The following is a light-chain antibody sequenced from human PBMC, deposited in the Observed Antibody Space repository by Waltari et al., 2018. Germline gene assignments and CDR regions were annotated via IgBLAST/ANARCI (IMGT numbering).Light chain of an antibody. J-gene: IGKJ4*01. CDR2: AAS. V-gene: IGKV3-15*01. CDR3: QQYDDWPPLT. Sequence: EIVMTQSPATLSVSPGDGATLSCSASQSISRNLAWYQQRPGQSPRLLIYAASTRATGVPGRFSGSGSGTEFTLSISTLQSEDFGVYYCQQYDDWPPLTFGGGTKVEIK. CDR1: QSISRN.